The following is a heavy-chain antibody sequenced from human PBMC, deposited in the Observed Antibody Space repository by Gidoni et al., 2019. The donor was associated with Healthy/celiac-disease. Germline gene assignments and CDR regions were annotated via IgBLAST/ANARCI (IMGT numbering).Heavy chain of an antibody. Sequence: EVQLVESGGGLVKPGGSLRLSFDASGFTFSNDWMSWVRQAPGKGLEWVGRIKSKTDGGTTDYAAPVKGRFTISRDDSKNTLYLQMNSLKTEDTAVYYCTTDLRDFSWFGELALFDYWGQGTLVTVSS. V-gene: IGHV3-15*01. CDR3: TTDLRDFSWFGELALFDY. D-gene: IGHD3-10*01. CDR2: IKSKTDGGTT. CDR1: GFTFSNDW. J-gene: IGHJ4*02.